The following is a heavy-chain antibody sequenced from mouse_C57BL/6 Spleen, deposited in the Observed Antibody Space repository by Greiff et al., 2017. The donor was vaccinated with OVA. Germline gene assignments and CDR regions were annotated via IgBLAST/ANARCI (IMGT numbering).Heavy chain of an antibody. D-gene: IGHD1-1*01. V-gene: IGHV1-7*01. CDR2: INPSSGYT. J-gene: IGHJ2*01. CDR3: ARGDYGSSPPDY. CDR1: GYTFTSYW. Sequence: QVQLKESGADLAKPGASVKLSCKASGYTFTSYWMHWVKQRPGQGLEWIGYINPSSGYTKYNQKFKDKATLTADKSSSTAYMQLSSLTYEDSAVYYCARGDYGSSPPDYWGQGTTLTVSS.